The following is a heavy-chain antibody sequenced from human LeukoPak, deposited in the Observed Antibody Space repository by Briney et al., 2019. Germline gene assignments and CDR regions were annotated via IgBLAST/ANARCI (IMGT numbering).Heavy chain of an antibody. V-gene: IGHV3-53*01. D-gene: IGHD6-13*01. CDR1: GFTVSSNY. J-gene: IGHJ4*02. CDR3: AKARAGDITAAFNY. CDR2: IYSGGST. Sequence: GGSLRLSCAASGFTVSSNYMSWVRQAPGKGLEWVSVIYSGGSTYYADSVKGRFTISRDNSENTLNLQMNSLRAEDTAVYYCAKARAGDITAAFNYWGQGTLVTVSS.